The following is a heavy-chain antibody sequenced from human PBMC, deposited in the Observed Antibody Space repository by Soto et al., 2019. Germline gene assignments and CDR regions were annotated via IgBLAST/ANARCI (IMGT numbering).Heavy chain of an antibody. Sequence: SETLSLTCTVSGGSISSGGYYWSWIRQHPGKGLEWIGYIYYSGSTYYNPSLKSRVTISVDTSKNQFPLKLSSVTAADTAVYYWARSGYSYGPHPLLYWGQGTLVTVSS. V-gene: IGHV4-31*03. D-gene: IGHD5-18*01. CDR2: IYYSGST. J-gene: IGHJ4*02. CDR3: ARSGYSYGPHPLLY. CDR1: GGSISSGGYY.